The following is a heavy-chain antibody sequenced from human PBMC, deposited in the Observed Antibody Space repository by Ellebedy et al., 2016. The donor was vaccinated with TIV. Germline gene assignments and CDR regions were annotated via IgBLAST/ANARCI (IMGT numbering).Heavy chain of an antibody. J-gene: IGHJ6*02. Sequence: SETLSLTXTVSGGSISIGGYYWSWIRQHPGKGLEWIGYIYYSGSTYYNPSLKSRVTISVDTSKNQFSLKLSSVTAADTAVYYCARGEVGYCSSTSCYYYYGMDVWGQGTTVTVSS. CDR3: ARGEVGYCSSTSCYYYYGMDV. CDR1: GGSISIGGYY. V-gene: IGHV4-31*03. CDR2: IYYSGST. D-gene: IGHD2-2*01.